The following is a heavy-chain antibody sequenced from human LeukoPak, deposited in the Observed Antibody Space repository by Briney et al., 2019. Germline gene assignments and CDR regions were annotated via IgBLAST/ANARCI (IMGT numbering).Heavy chain of an antibody. Sequence: GGSLRLFCAASGFTFSSYSMSWVRQAPGKGLEWVSYISSSSSTIYYADSVKGRFTISRDNAKNSLYLQMNSLRAEDTAVYYCASPIRFHDAFDIWGQGTMVTVSS. V-gene: IGHV3-48*01. J-gene: IGHJ3*02. CDR3: ASPIRFHDAFDI. CDR1: GFTFSSYS. CDR2: ISSSSSTI. D-gene: IGHD3-3*01.